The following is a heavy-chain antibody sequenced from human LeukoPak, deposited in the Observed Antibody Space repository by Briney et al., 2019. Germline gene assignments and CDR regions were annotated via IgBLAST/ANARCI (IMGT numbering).Heavy chain of an antibody. V-gene: IGHV3-7*05. D-gene: IGHD6-13*01. CDR3: SIDEISWYGNYFDY. J-gene: IGHJ4*02. Sequence: GGSLRLSCAASGFTFSSSWMSSVRQAPGKGLEWVANIKQEGSEKYSVDSAKGRFTISRDKAKNSLYMQMNSLRPQDTALCYSSIDEISWYGNYFDYWGQGTLVTVSS. CDR2: IKQEGSEK. CDR1: GFTFSSSW.